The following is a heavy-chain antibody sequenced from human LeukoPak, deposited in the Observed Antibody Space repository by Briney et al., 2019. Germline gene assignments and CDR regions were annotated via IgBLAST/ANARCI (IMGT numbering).Heavy chain of an antibody. J-gene: IGHJ5*02. Sequence: SQTPSLTCAVSGGSISSGGYSWSWIRQPPGKGLGWIGYIYHSGSTYYNPSLKSRVTISIDRSKNQFSLKLSSVTAADTAVYYCARDVSIAAAGLFDPWGQGTLVTVSS. CDR1: GGSISSGGYS. D-gene: IGHD6-13*01. CDR3: ARDVSIAAAGLFDP. CDR2: IYHSGST. V-gene: IGHV4-30-2*01.